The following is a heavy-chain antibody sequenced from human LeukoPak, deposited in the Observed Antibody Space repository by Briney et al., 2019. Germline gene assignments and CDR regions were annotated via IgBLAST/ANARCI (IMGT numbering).Heavy chain of an antibody. Sequence: GGSLRLSCAASGFTFSDYYMSWIRQAPGKGLEWVSYISTTSSYTDYADSVKGRFTISRDNAKTLLYLQMNSLRPDDTAVYYCARDWYCSSSICYTDRNWFDPWGQGTLVTVSS. V-gene: IGHV3-11*05. CDR3: ARDWYCSSSICYTDRNWFDP. J-gene: IGHJ5*02. D-gene: IGHD2-2*02. CDR1: GFTFSDYY. CDR2: ISTTSSYT.